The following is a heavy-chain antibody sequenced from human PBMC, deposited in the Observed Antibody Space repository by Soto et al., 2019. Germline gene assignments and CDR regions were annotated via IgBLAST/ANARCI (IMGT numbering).Heavy chain of an antibody. D-gene: IGHD5-18*01. Sequence: PGGSLRLSCAASGFTFRNYNMNWVRQAPGKGLEWLSYISGASGTIYYADSMQGRFTLSRDNSKNSMYLQMNSLRAEDTAVYYCAREVDRALVGSPHYFDYWGQGTLVTVSS. CDR2: ISGASGTI. V-gene: IGHV3-48*04. CDR3: AREVDRALVGSPHYFDY. J-gene: IGHJ4*01. CDR1: GFTFRNYN.